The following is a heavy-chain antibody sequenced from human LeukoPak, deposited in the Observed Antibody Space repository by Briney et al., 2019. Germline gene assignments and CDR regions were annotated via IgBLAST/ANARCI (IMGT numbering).Heavy chain of an antibody. CDR3: ASGGGEVDY. D-gene: IGHD2-21*01. Sequence: PSETLSLTCAVYGGSLSGYYWSWIRQPPGKGLEWIGEINHSGSTNYNPSLKSRVTISVDTSKNQFSLKLSSVTAADTAVYYCASGGGEVDYWGQGTLVTVSS. CDR2: INHSGST. V-gene: IGHV4-34*01. J-gene: IGHJ4*02. CDR1: GGSLSGYY.